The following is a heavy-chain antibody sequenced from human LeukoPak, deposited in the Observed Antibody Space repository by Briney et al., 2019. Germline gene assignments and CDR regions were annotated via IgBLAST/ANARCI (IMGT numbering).Heavy chain of an antibody. CDR2: VYYTGSS. Sequence: PSETLSLTCTVSGDSISSSYWSWIRQPPGKGLEWIGYVYYTGSSYYNPSLKRRATTSIDMSKNQFSLKLTSMTAADTAVYYCAGYGSGSYYKAFDFWGQGILVTVSS. CDR3: AGYGSGSYYKAFDF. CDR1: GDSISSSY. J-gene: IGHJ4*02. V-gene: IGHV4-59*01. D-gene: IGHD3-10*01.